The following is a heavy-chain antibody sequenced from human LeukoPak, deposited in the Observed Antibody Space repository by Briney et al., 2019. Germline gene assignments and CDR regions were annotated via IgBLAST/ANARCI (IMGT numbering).Heavy chain of an antibody. V-gene: IGHV4-34*01. CDR3: ARGGGRRLIVVVPAALYYFDY. CDR2: INHSGST. J-gene: IGHJ4*02. Sequence: SETLSLTCAVYGGSFSGYYWSWIRQPPGKGLEWIGEINHSGSTNYNPSLKSRVTISVDTSKNQFSLELSSVTAADTAVYYCARGGGRRLIVVVPAALYYFDYWGQGTLVTVSS. CDR1: GGSFSGYY. D-gene: IGHD2-2*01.